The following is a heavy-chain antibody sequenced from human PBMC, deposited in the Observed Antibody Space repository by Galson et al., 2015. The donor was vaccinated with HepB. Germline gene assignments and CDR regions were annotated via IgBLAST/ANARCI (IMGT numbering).Heavy chain of an antibody. CDR2: IQYDGSNK. V-gene: IGHV3-33*01. J-gene: IGHJ3*02. CDR1: GLRFSGSG. Sequence: SLRLSCAASGLRFSGSGMHWVRQAPGKGLEWVAVIQYDGSNKVYADSVKGRFTISRDNSKNTLYWEMNSLRAEDTAVYYCAREGSRIVFHAFDTWGQGTMVTVSS. D-gene: IGHD2-15*01. CDR3: AREGSRIVFHAFDT.